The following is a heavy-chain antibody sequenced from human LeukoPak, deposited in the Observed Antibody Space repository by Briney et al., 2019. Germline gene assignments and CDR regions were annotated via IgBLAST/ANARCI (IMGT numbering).Heavy chain of an antibody. D-gene: IGHD3-10*01. CDR2: ITTDSSTI. Sequence: GGSLRLSCAASGFTFSSYGMYWVRQAPGKGLEWVSYITTDSSTIYYADSVKGRFTVSRDNAKNSLYLQMNSLRAEDTAVYYCAKDHYGSGSSYGPSWAFDIWGQGTMVTVSS. CDR3: AKDHYGSGSSYGPSWAFDI. J-gene: IGHJ3*02. CDR1: GFTFSSYG. V-gene: IGHV3-48*01.